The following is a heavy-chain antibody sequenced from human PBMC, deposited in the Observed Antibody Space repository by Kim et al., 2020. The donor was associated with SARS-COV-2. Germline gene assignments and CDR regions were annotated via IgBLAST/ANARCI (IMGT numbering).Heavy chain of an antibody. CDR2: ISGSGGST. V-gene: IGHV3-23*01. J-gene: IGHJ4*02. CDR1: GFTFSSYA. D-gene: IGHD3-10*01. Sequence: GGSLRLSCPASGFTFSSYAMSWVRQAPGKGLEWVSAISGSGGSTYYADSVKGRFTISRDNSKNTLYLQMNSLRAEDTAVYYCAKAPPTYYYGSGSYIFDYWGQGTLVTVSS. CDR3: AKAPPTYYYGSGSYIFDY.